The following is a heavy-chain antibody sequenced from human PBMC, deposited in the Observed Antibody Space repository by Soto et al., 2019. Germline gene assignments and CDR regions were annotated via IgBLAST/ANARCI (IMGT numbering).Heavy chain of an antibody. J-gene: IGHJ6*02. Sequence: SGGSLRLSCRASGLAFGNYAMNWVRQVPGRGLEWVAGVSTNGRSTYYADSVRGRFTISRDNSKITVYLQMNSLRAEDTAVYYCAKDRAFNYFYGMEDLCQGTTVNVSS. CDR1: GLAFGNYA. V-gene: IGHV3-23*01. CDR3: AKDRAFNYFYGMED. D-gene: IGHD3-3*02. CDR2: VSTNGRST.